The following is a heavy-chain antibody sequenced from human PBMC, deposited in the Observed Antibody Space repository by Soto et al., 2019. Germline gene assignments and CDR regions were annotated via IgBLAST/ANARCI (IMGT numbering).Heavy chain of an antibody. CDR1: GFTFSRNA. CDR3: VKDKYDSRRSMANWFES. V-gene: IGHV3-23*01. Sequence: EVQLLESGGDLVQRGGSLRLSWVASGFTFSRNALTWVGQPQGRGRGWVSSISDSGATTYYADSVQGRFAISRDNSENTLYLQLNSLRVDDTAVFYCVKDKYDSRRSMANWFESWGQGTLVTVSS. J-gene: IGHJ5*01. CDR2: ISDSGATT. D-gene: IGHD3-16*01.